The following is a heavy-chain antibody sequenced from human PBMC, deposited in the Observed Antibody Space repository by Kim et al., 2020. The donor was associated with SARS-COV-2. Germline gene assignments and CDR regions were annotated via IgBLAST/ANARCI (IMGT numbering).Heavy chain of an antibody. CDR2: ISTNNDNT. CDR3: TKSRGMYFIYGMDV. CDR1: GDTFRRAT. Sequence: ASVKVSCKASGDTFRRATISWVRQAPGQGLEWVGWISTNNDNTNYGQRFQGRVSMSTETSTSTVYMELRSLRSDDSAVYYCTKSRGMYFIYGMDVWGQGTTVTVSS. V-gene: IGHV1-18*04. D-gene: IGHD1-26*01. J-gene: IGHJ6*02.